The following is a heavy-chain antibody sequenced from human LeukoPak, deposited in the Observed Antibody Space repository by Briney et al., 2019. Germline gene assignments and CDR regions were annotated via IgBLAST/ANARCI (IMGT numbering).Heavy chain of an antibody. CDR3: AGDGAGGGDSGYEVFDY. J-gene: IGHJ4*02. Sequence: PSQTLSLTCTVSGGSISSGGYYWSWIRQHPGKGLEWIGYIYYSGSTYYNPSLKSRVTISVDTSKNQFSLKLSSVTAADTAGYYCAGDGAGGGDSGYEVFDYWGQGTLVTVSS. CDR2: IYYSGST. D-gene: IGHD5-12*01. V-gene: IGHV4-31*03. CDR1: GGSISSGGYY.